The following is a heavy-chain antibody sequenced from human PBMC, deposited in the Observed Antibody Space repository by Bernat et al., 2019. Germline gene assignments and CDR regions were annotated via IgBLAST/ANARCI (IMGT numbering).Heavy chain of an antibody. CDR2: IGTAGDP. Sequence: VQLVESGGGVVQPGGSLRLSCAASGFTFSSYDMHWVRQATGKGLEWVSAIGTAGDPYYPGSVKGRFTISRENAKNSLYLQMNSLRAGDTAVYYCARGTIFGVSGDGMDVWGQGTTVTVSS. CDR1: GFTFSSYD. D-gene: IGHD3-3*01. V-gene: IGHV3-13*05. J-gene: IGHJ6*02. CDR3: ARGTIFGVSGDGMDV.